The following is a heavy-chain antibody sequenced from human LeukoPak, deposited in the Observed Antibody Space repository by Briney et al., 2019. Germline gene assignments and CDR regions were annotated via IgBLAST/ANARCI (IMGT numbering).Heavy chain of an antibody. D-gene: IGHD6-19*01. J-gene: IGHJ3*02. CDR1: GGSISSYY. CDR3: ARGIAVAGDDAFDI. V-gene: IGHV4-59*01. Sequence: SETLSLTCTVSGGSISSYYWSWIRHPPGKRLECIGYIYYSGSTNYNPSLKSRVTISVDTSKNQFSLKLSSVTAADTAVYYCARGIAVAGDDAFDIWGQGTMVTVSS. CDR2: IYYSGST.